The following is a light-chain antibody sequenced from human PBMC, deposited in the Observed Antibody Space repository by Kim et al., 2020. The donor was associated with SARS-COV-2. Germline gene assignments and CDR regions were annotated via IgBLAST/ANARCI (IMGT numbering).Light chain of an antibody. CDR2: DAS. CDR3: QHRSSWPLT. CDR1: ESVSSY. V-gene: IGKV3-11*01. Sequence: LSPGERATLFCRASESVSSYLAWYQHKSGQAPRLLIYDASTRATDTPARFIGRCSGTDFNLTISSLEPEDFALYYCQHRSSWPLTFGGETKVDIK. J-gene: IGKJ4*01.